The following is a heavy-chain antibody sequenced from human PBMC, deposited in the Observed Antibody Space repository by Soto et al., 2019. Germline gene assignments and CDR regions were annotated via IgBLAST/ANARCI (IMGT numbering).Heavy chain of an antibody. Sequence: GGSLRLSCAASGFTFSSYAMSWVRQAPGKGLEWVSAISGSGGSTYYADSVKGRFTISRDNSKNTLYLQMNSLRAEDTAVYYCAKWGRITMVRGPYAFDIWGQGTMVTVSS. D-gene: IGHD3-10*01. J-gene: IGHJ3*02. CDR3: AKWGRITMVRGPYAFDI. CDR1: GFTFSSYA. CDR2: ISGSGGST. V-gene: IGHV3-23*01.